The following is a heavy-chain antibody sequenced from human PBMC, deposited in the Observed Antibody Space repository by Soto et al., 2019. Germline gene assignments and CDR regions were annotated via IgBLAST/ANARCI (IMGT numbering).Heavy chain of an antibody. CDR2: IWPDGSNK. CDR1: GLTFSSYG. CDR3: AKALDSGDSSGYPYYYYGMDV. Sequence: GGSLRLSCAASGLTFSSYGMHWVSQAPGKGLEWVAVIWPDGSNKYYADSAKGRLTLSRDTSKTTLYLQMNSLRAEDTAVYYCAKALDSGDSSGYPYYYYGMDVWGQGTTVTVSS. D-gene: IGHD5-18*01. V-gene: IGHV3-33*06. J-gene: IGHJ6*02.